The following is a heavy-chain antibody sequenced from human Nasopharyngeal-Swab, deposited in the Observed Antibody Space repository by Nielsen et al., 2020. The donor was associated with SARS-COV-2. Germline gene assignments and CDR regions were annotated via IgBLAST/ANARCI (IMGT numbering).Heavy chain of an antibody. CDR3: ARLTTASRGWSSGFPTLRGYFRH. J-gene: IGHJ1*01. Sequence: SETLSLTCTVSGGSISSSSYYWGWIRQSPGKGLDWIGSISYSGSTYYSPSLKSRVTISVDTSKNQFSLKLSSVTAADTAVYYCARLTTASRGWSSGFPTLRGYFRHWGQGTLVTVSS. V-gene: IGHV4-39*07. CDR1: GGSISSSSYY. D-gene: IGHD3-22*01. CDR2: ISYSGST.